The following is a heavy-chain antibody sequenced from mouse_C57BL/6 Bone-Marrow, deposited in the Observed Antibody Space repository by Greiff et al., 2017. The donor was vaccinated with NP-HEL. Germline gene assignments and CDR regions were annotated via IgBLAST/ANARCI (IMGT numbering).Heavy chain of an antibody. CDR1: GYAFTNYL. D-gene: IGHD1-1*01. CDR3: ARPTNYAMDY. CDR2: INPGSGGT. J-gene: IGHJ4*01. V-gene: IGHV1-54*01. Sequence: VQLQQSGAELVRPGTSVKVSCKASGYAFTNYLIEWVKQRPGQGLEWIGVINPGSGGTNYNEKFKGKATLTADKSSSTAYMQLSSLTSEDAAVYFCARPTNYAMDYWGQGTSVTVSS.